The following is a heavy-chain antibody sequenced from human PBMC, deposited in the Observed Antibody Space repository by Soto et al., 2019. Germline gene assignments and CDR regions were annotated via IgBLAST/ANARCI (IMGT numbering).Heavy chain of an antibody. D-gene: IGHD5-12*01. CDR1: GGSISSGGYY. CDR2: IYYSGST. Sequence: KPSETLSLTCTVSGGSISSGGYYWSWIRQHPGKGLEWIGYIYYSGSTYYNPSLKSRVTISVDTSKNQFSLKLSSVTAADTAVYYCARTNSGYGWSWFDPRGQGTLVTVSS. J-gene: IGHJ5*02. CDR3: ARTNSGYGWSWFDP. V-gene: IGHV4-31*03.